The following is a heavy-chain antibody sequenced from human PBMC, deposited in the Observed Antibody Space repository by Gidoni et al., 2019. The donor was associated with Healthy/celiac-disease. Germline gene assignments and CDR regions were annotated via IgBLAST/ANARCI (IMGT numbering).Heavy chain of an antibody. CDR2: IYSGGST. CDR1: GFTVSSNY. V-gene: IGHV3-53*02. Sequence: EVQLVETGGGLTQPGGSLRLPCAASGFTVSSNYMSWVRQAPGKGLECVSVIYSGGSTYYADSVKGRFTISRDNSKNTLYLQMNSLRAEDTAVYYCARDLRYSSVDWGQGTLVTVSS. J-gene: IGHJ4*02. CDR3: ARDLRYSSVD. D-gene: IGHD6-19*01.